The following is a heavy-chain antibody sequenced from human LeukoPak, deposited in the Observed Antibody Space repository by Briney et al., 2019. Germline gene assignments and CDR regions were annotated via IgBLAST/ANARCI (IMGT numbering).Heavy chain of an antibody. V-gene: IGHV3-9*01. D-gene: IGHD2/OR15-2a*01. Sequence: GRSLRLSCAASGFTFDEYAMHWVRQAPGEGLEWVSGISWNSGSIGYADSVEGRFTISRDNAKNSLYLQMNSLRAEDTALYYCAKRTGDDTTASLDYWGQGTLVTVSS. CDR2: ISWNSGSI. CDR3: AKRTGDDTTASLDY. J-gene: IGHJ4*02. CDR1: GFTFDEYA.